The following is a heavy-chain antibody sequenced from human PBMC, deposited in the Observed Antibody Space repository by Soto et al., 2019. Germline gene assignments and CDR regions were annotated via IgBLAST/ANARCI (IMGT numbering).Heavy chain of an antibody. Sequence: QVQLVESGGGMVQPGTSLRLSCAASGFTFNSLSLHWVRQRPDKGLEWVAVISHDGRVTFYADFVKGRFTVSRDNSKNTIYLQVHSLRAEDTAVYYCAREPYGDSQYFDYWGQGTLVTGSS. D-gene: IGHD2-21*02. CDR3: AREPYGDSQYFDY. CDR2: ISHDGRVT. V-gene: IGHV3-30*04. CDR1: GFTFNSLS. J-gene: IGHJ4*02.